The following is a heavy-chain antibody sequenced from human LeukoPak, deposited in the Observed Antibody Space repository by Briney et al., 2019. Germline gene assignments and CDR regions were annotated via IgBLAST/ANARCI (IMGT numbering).Heavy chain of an antibody. CDR1: GGSFSGYY. D-gene: IGHD3-9*01. J-gene: IGHJ4*02. V-gene: IGHV4-34*01. CDR3: ARSSLDDYDILTGYYWVHFDY. Sequence: KPSETLSLTCAVYGGSFSGYYWSWIRQPPGKGLEWIGEINHSGSTNYNPSLKSRVTISVDTSKNQFSLKLSSVTAADTAVYYCARSSLDDYDILTGYYWVHFDYWGQGTLVTVSS. CDR2: INHSGST.